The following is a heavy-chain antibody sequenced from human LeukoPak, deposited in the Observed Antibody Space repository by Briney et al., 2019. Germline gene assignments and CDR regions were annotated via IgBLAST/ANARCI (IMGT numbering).Heavy chain of an antibody. D-gene: IGHD3-9*01. J-gene: IGHJ4*02. CDR3: ASMYYDILTGYYAGLDY. Sequence: PSETLSLTCTVSGGSISSYYWSWIRQPPGKGLEWIGYIYYSGSTNYNPSLKSRVTISVDTSKNQFSLKLSSVTAADTAVYYCASMYYDILTGYYAGLDYWGQGTLVIVSS. V-gene: IGHV4-59*01. CDR1: GGSISSYY. CDR2: IYYSGST.